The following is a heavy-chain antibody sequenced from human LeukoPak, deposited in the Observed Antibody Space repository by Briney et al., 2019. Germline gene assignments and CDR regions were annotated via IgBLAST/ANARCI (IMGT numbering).Heavy chain of an antibody. V-gene: IGHV3-30*18. Sequence: GGSLRLSCAASGFIFSSYAMHWVRQAPGKGLEWVAVISSDGSNKFYADSVEGRFTISRDNSKNTLYLQMNSLRAEDTAVYYCAKDAALAAGTFDYWGQGTLVTVSS. CDR2: ISSDGSNK. CDR3: AKDAALAAGTFDY. J-gene: IGHJ4*02. CDR1: GFIFSSYA. D-gene: IGHD6-13*01.